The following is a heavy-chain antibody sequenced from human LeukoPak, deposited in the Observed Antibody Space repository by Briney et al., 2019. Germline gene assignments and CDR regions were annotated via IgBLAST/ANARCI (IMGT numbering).Heavy chain of an antibody. Sequence: GGSLTLACPASGITDGTHYMTWVRQIPGKGMEWVSVIYSDGGKYCALSVHGRLTIARNISTSILYLQMKNLTSEDMAVNYRARCIPGELGFRSGGRYYSAGFYMDVWGKGTTVTVSS. J-gene: IGHJ6*03. CDR1: GITDGTHY. D-gene: IGHD2-15*01. CDR2: IYSDGGK. CDR3: ARCIPGELGFRSGGRYYSAGFYMDV. V-gene: IGHV3-66*01.